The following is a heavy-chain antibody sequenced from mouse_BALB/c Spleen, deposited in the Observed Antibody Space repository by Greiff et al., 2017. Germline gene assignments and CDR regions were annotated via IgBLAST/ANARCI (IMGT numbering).Heavy chain of an antibody. D-gene: IGHD4-1*01. CDR3: KTGTHYYAMDY. Sequence: VQLQQPGAALVRSGASVKLSCTASGFNIKDYYMHWVKQRPEQGLEWIGWIDPENGDTEYAPKFQGKATMTADTSSNTAYLQLSSLTSEDTPVYYCKTGTHYYAMDYWGQGTSVTVSS. CDR2: IDPENGDT. V-gene: IGHV14-4*02. CDR1: GFNIKDYY. J-gene: IGHJ4*01.